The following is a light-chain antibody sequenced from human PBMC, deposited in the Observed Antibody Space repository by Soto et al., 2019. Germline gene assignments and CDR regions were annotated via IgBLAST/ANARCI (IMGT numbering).Light chain of an antibody. V-gene: IGLV2-23*01. CDR3: CSYAGSNVL. Sequence: QSVLTQPASVSGSPGQSITISCTGTSSDVGYYNLVSWYQQHPGKAPKLMIYEGRKRPSGVSNRFSGSKSGNTASLTISGLQADDEADYYCCSYAGSNVLFGGGTKLTVL. J-gene: IGLJ2*01. CDR2: EGR. CDR1: SSDVGYYNL.